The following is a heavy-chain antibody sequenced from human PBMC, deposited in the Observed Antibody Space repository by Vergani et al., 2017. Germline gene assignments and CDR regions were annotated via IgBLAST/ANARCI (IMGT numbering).Heavy chain of an antibody. Sequence: EVQLVQSGAEGKKPGESLKISCKGSGYSFTSYWIGWVRQMPGKGLEWMGIIYPGDSDTRYSPSFQGKVTISAEKSISTAYLQWSSLKASDTAMYYCARRVAAAGFPFDYWGQGTLVTVSS. V-gene: IGHV5-51*01. J-gene: IGHJ4*02. CDR1: GYSFTSYW. D-gene: IGHD6-13*01. CDR2: IYPGDSDT. CDR3: ARRVAAAGFPFDY.